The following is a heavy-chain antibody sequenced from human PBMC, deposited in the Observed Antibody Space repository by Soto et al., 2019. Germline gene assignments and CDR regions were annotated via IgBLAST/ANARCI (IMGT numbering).Heavy chain of an antibody. D-gene: IGHD1-1*01. J-gene: IGHJ6*02. CDR2: ISNTSRTI. Sequence: EVQLVESGGGLIQPGGSLRLSCAGSGFTFSNYNMDWVRQAPGKGLEWLSYISNTSRTIYYADSVKGRFTISRDNARHSLFLQMNSLRDEATAVYYCARDGNRGYDMDVWGQGTTVIVSS. CDR3: ARDGNRGYDMDV. CDR1: GFTFSNYN. V-gene: IGHV3-48*02.